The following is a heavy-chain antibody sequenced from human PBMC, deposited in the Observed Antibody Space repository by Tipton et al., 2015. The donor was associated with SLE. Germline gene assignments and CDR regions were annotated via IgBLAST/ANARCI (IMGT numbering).Heavy chain of an antibody. CDR1: GFTFSSYA. J-gene: IGHJ4*02. D-gene: IGHD6-13*01. CDR3: ARETAAAGYFFDY. V-gene: IGHV3-30*04. Sequence: LSLTCAASGFTFSSYAMHWVRQAPGKGLEWVAVISYDGSNKYYADSVKGRFTISRDNSKNTLYLQMNSLRAEDTAVYYCARETAAAGYFFDYWGQGTLVTVSS. CDR2: ISYDGSNK.